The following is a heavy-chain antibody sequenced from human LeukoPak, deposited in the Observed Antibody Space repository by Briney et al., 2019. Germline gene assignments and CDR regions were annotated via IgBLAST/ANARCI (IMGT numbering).Heavy chain of an antibody. V-gene: IGHV3-7*01. Sequence: GGSLRLSCAASGFTFSSYWTSWVRQAPGKGLEWVANIKQDGSEKNYVDSVKGRFTISRDNAKNSLYLQMNSLRAEDTAVYYCARGGWYFEYWGQGTLVTVSS. CDR3: ARGGWYFEY. CDR1: GFTFSSYW. CDR2: IKQDGSEK. D-gene: IGHD6-19*01. J-gene: IGHJ4*02.